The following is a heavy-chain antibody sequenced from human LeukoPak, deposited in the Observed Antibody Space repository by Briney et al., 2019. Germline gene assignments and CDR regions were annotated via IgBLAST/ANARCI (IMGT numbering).Heavy chain of an antibody. D-gene: IGHD2-15*01. CDR1: GYTFTNYD. J-gene: IGHJ5*02. CDR2: MNPKSGNT. V-gene: IGHV1-8*01. Sequence: GASVKVSCKASGYTFTNYDINWVRRATGQGPEWMGWMNPKSGNTGYAQKFQGRVTMTRNTSISTAYMELSSLRSDDTAVYYCARDQDIVVVVAALRQREMGGFDPWGQGTLVTVSS. CDR3: ARDQDIVVVVAALRQREMGGFDP.